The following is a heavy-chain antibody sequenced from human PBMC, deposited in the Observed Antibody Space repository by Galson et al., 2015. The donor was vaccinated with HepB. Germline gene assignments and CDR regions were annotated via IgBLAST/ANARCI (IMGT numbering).Heavy chain of an antibody. Sequence: SLRLSCAASGFTFSSYGMHWVRQAPGKGLEWVAVIWYDGSNKYYADSVKGRFTISRDNSKNTLYLQMNSLRAEDTAVYYCARDRGETPHAYYGMDVWGQGTTVTVSS. CDR3: ARDRGETPHAYYGMDV. D-gene: IGHD3-10*01. CDR1: GFTFSSYG. V-gene: IGHV3-33*01. J-gene: IGHJ6*02. CDR2: IWYDGSNK.